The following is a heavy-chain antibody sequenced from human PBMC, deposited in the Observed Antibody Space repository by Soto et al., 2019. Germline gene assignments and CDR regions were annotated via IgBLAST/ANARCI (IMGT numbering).Heavy chain of an antibody. D-gene: IGHD2-2*01. J-gene: IGHJ4*02. CDR3: ARDHCSSTSCYSP. CDR1: GFTFSSYW. CDR2: IKQDGSEK. Sequence: PGGSLRLSCAASGFTFSSYWMSWVRQAPGKGLEWVANIKQDGSEKYYVDSVKGRFTISRDNAKNSLYLQMNSLRAEDTAVYYCARDHCSSTSCYSPWGQGTLVTVSS. V-gene: IGHV3-7*01.